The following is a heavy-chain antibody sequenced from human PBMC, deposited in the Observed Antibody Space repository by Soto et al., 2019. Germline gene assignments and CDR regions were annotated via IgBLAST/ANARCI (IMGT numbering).Heavy chain of an antibody. J-gene: IGHJ4*02. Sequence: PGGSLRLSCAASGFPFSSYAMTWVRQAPGKGLEWVSLISGSGGSTYYADSVKGRFTISRDNSRDTLYLQMNSLRAEDTAVYYCAKVQGSGSYNNVPDYWGQGTLVTVS. CDR2: ISGSGGST. D-gene: IGHD3-10*01. CDR1: GFPFSSYA. CDR3: AKVQGSGSYNNVPDY. V-gene: IGHV3-23*01.